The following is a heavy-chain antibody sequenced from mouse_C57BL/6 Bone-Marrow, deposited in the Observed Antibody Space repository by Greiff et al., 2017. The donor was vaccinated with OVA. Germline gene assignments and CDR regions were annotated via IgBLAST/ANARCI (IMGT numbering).Heavy chain of an antibody. D-gene: IGHD2-3*01. Sequence: VQLQQSGPVLVKPGASVKMSCKASGYTFTDYYMNWVKQSHGKSLEWIGVINPYNGGTSYNQKFKGKATLTVDKSSSTAYMELNSLTSEDSAVYYCARRRGWLLPWFAYWGQGTLVTVSA. CDR2: INPYNGGT. CDR1: GYTFTDYY. V-gene: IGHV1-19*01. CDR3: ARRRGWLLPWFAY. J-gene: IGHJ3*01.